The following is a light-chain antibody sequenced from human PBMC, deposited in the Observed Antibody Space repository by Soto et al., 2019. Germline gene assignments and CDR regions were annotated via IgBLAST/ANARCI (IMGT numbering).Light chain of an antibody. CDR3: SSYAGSNNVV. J-gene: IGLJ2*01. CDR2: SNN. CDR1: SSNIGRNT. Sequence: QSVLTQPPSASGTPGQRVTISCSGSSSNIGRNTVNWNQQLPGTAPKLLTYSNNQRPSGVPDRFSGSKSGTSASLALSGLQSEDEANYYCSSYAGSNNVVFGGGTKVTVL. V-gene: IGLV1-44*01.